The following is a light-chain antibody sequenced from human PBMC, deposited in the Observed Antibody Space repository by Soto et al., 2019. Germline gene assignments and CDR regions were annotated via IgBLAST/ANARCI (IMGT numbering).Light chain of an antibody. CDR1: SSNIGNDY. CDR2: DNN. Sequence: SVLTQPPSVSAAPGQKVTISCSGSSSNIGNDYVSWYQQLPGTAPKLLIYDNNKRPSGIPDRFSGSKSGTSATLGITGLQTGDEADYYCGTWDSSLSAGVFGGGTKVTFL. V-gene: IGLV1-51*01. CDR3: GTWDSSLSAGV. J-gene: IGLJ2*01.